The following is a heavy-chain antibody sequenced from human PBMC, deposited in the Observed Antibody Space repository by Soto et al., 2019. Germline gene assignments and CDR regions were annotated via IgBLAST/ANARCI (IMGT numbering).Heavy chain of an antibody. Sequence: GESLKISCEASGFKFDDYMMHWVRQAPGKGLEWISLISWDGGSIDYADSIKGRFTVSRDNSKTSLYLHMHSLTSDDSALYFCAKEGNGGSSLDSWGQGTLVTVSS. CDR2: ISWDGGSI. V-gene: IGHV3-43*01. CDR3: AKEGNGGSSLDS. D-gene: IGHD2-15*01. J-gene: IGHJ5*01. CDR1: GFKFDDYM.